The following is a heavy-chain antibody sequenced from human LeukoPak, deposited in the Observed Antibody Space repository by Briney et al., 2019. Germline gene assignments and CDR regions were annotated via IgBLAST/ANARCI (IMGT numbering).Heavy chain of an antibody. J-gene: IGHJ2*01. Sequence: SQTLSLTCTVSGGSISSGGYYWSWIRQHPGKGLEWIGYIYYSGSTYYTPSLKNRVTISVATSKNQFSLRLSSVTAVDTAVYYCARGGGGYSWYFDLWGRGTLVTVSS. D-gene: IGHD5-12*01. CDR1: GGSISSGGYY. V-gene: IGHV4-31*03. CDR2: IYYSGST. CDR3: ARGGGGYSWYFDL.